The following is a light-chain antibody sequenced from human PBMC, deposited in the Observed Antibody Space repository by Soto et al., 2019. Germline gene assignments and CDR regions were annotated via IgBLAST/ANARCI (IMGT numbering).Light chain of an antibody. CDR3: QLRGT. Sequence: EIVLTQSPGTLSLSPGERGTLSCRASESVSSSYLAWYRQNPGQATRLLIYGASSRAPGIPDRFSGSGSDTDFTLSISRLEPEDFAVYYCQLRGTFGGGTKVEIK. CDR2: GAS. CDR1: ESVSSSY. J-gene: IGKJ4*01. V-gene: IGKV3-20*01.